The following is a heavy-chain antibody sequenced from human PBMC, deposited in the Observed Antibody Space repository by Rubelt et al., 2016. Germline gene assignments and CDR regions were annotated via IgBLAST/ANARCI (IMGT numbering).Heavy chain of an antibody. J-gene: IGHJ4*02. CDR3: ATHSIAVAGLQPDFDY. Sequence: VRQAPGKGLEWVAFIRYDGSNKYYADSVKGRFTISRDNSKNTLYLQMNSLRAEDTAVYYCATHSIAVAGLQPDFDYWGQGTLVTVSS. D-gene: IGHD6-19*01. V-gene: IGHV3-30*02. CDR2: IRYDGSNK.